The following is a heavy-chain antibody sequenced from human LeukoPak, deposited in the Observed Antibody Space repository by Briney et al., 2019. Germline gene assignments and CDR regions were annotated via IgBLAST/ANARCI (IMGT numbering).Heavy chain of an antibody. V-gene: IGHV6-1*01. J-gene: IGHJ5*02. D-gene: IGHD2-2*01. CDR3: ARRLTQYDCFDP. CDR2: TYYRSTWYN. Sequence: SQTLSLTCAISGDVVSSNSVTWNWIRQSPSRGLEWLGRTYYRSTWYNDYAVSVTGRITANPDTSKNQFSLHLNSVTPEDTAVYYCARRLTQYDCFDPWGQGILVTVSS. CDR1: GDVVSSNSVT.